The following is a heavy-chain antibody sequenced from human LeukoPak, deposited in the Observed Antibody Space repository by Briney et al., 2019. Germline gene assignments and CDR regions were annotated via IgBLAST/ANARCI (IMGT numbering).Heavy chain of an antibody. CDR3: ARSSEVVPAATGYYYYYGMDV. J-gene: IGHJ6*02. D-gene: IGHD2-2*01. V-gene: IGHV5-51*01. Sequence: GESLKISCKGSGYRFTSYWIGWVRQMPGKGLEWRGIIYPGDSDTRYSPSFQGQVTISADKSISTAYLQWSSLKASDTAMYYCARSSEVVPAATGYYYYYGMDVWGQGTTVTVSS. CDR2: IYPGDSDT. CDR1: GYRFTSYW.